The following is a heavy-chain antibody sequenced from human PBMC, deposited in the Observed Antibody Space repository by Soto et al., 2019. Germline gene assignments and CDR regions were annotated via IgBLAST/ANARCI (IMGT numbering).Heavy chain of an antibody. D-gene: IGHD4-17*01. V-gene: IGHV1-18*01. CDR3: AATDPRMTTVVHFDY. CDR2: ISAYYDNT. Sequence: ASVKVSCKASGYTFTNYGISWVRQAPGQGLEWIGWISAYYDNTNYAQKFQGRVTITTDMSTSTAYMELSSLRSEDTAVYYCAATDPRMTTVVHFDYWGQGTLVTVSS. CDR1: GYTFTNYG. J-gene: IGHJ4*02.